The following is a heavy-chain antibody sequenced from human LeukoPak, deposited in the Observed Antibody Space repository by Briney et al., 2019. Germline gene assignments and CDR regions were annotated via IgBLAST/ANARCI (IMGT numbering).Heavy chain of an antibody. Sequence: GGSLRLSCAGSGFTFSDHYMSWIRQAPGKGLEWVSYISSSGDTIYYADSVKGRFTISRDNAKNSLYLQMNSLRAEYTAVYYCARGSQQPYYWGQGTLVTVSS. V-gene: IGHV3-11*01. CDR1: GFTFSDHY. D-gene: IGHD6-13*01. J-gene: IGHJ4*02. CDR3: ARGSQQPYY. CDR2: ISSSGDTI.